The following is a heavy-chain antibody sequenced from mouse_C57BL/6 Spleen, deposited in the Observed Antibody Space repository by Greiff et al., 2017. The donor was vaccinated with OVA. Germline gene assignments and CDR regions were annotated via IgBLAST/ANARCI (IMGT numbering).Heavy chain of an antibody. J-gene: IGHJ4*01. CDR2: ISSGSSTI. CDR1: GFTFSDYG. CDR3: ARPGYYGSSLYAMDY. V-gene: IGHV5-17*01. D-gene: IGHD1-1*01. Sequence: EVKLVESGGGLVKPGGSLKLSCAASGFTFSDYGMHWVRQAPEKGLEWVAYISSGSSTIYYADTVKGRFTISRDNAKNTLFLQMTSLRSEDTAMYYYARPGYYGSSLYAMDYWGQGTSVTVSS.